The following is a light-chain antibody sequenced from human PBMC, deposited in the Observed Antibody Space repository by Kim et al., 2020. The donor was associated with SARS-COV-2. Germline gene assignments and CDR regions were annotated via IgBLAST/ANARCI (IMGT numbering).Light chain of an antibody. J-gene: IGKJ4*01. CDR2: DAS. Sequence: EIVLTQSPATLSLSPGERATLSCRASQSVSRYLAWYQQKPGQAPRLLIYDASNRATGIPARFSGSGSGTDFTLTISSLEPEDFAIYYCQQRSNWPLTFGGGTKLEI. CDR1: QSVSRY. CDR3: QQRSNWPLT. V-gene: IGKV3-11*01.